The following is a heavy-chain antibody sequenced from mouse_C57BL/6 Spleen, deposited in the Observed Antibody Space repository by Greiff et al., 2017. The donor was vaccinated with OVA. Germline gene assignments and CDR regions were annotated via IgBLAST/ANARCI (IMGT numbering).Heavy chain of an antibody. CDR1: GYTFTSYW. Sequence: QVQLQQPGAELVRPGTSVKLSCKASGYTFTSYWMHWVKQRPGQGLEWIGVIDPSDSYTNYNQKFKGKATLTVDTSSSTAYMQLSSLTSEDSAVYYCARSWGDDENAMDYWGQGTSVTVSS. CDR3: ARSWGDDENAMDY. CDR2: IDPSDSYT. J-gene: IGHJ4*01. D-gene: IGHD2-12*01. V-gene: IGHV1-59*01.